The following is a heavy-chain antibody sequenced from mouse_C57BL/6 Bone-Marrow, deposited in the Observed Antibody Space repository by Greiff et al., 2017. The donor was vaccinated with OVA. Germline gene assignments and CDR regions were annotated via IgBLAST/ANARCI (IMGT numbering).Heavy chain of an antibody. V-gene: IGHV5-17*01. CDR2: ISSGSSTI. CDR3: ARRGYYGSSSTYFDY. J-gene: IGHJ2*01. Sequence: EVHLVESGGGLVKPGGSLKLSCAASGFTFSDYGMHWVRQAPEKGLEWVAYISSGSSTIYYADTVKGRFTISSDNAKNTLFLQMTRLRSEDTAMYYCARRGYYGSSSTYFDYWGQGTTLTVSS. D-gene: IGHD1-1*01. CDR1: GFTFSDYG.